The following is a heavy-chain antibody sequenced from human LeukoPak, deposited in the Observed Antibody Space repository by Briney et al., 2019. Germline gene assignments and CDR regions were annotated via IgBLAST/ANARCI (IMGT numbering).Heavy chain of an antibody. CDR3: ARDLGVAFYASGNSKIDP. Sequence: ASVKVSCKASGYTFTDYFLHWVRQAPGQGLEWMGWINPNSGGTNCAQNFQGRVTMTRDTSISTAYMELRSLRYDDTAVYYCARDLGVAFYASGNSKIDPWGQGTLVTVSS. V-gene: IGHV1-2*02. J-gene: IGHJ5*02. D-gene: IGHD2/OR15-2a*01. CDR2: INPNSGGT. CDR1: GYTFTDYF.